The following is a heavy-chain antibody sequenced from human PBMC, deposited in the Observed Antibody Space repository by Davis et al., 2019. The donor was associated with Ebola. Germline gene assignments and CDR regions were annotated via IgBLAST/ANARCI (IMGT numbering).Heavy chain of an antibody. D-gene: IGHD3-10*01. J-gene: IGHJ6*02. V-gene: IGHV3-7*03. CDR1: GFTFRNYW. CDR2: INGDGSEK. Sequence: GESLKISCEASGFTFRNYWMSWVRQAPGKGLEWVANINGDGSEKYYVESVRGRLTISRDTAKNSLYLQMNSLRAEDTAVYYCARYITNKGGMDVWGQGTTVTASS. CDR3: ARYITNKGGMDV.